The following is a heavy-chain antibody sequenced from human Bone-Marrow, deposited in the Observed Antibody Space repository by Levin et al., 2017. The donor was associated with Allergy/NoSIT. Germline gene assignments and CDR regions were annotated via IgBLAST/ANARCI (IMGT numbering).Heavy chain of an antibody. CDR1: GFTFSSHS. CDR3: ARDRYGDNYFDY. D-gene: IGHD4-17*01. CDR2: ISSSSSYT. Sequence: GESLKISCAASGFTFSSHSMNWVRQAPGKGLEWVSIISSSSSYTYYADSVKGRFTISRDNAENSLYLQMNSLRAEDTAVYYCARDRYGDNYFDYWGQGTLVTVSS. J-gene: IGHJ4*02. V-gene: IGHV3-21*01.